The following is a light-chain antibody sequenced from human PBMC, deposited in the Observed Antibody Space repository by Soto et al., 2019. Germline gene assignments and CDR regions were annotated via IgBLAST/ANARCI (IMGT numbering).Light chain of an antibody. CDR1: QNVRTF. CDR3: LQRSDWPLT. Sequence: EIVMTQSPDTLSLSPGERATLSCRASQNVRTFLAWYQQKPGQAPRLLISDASYRATGVPPRFSGSGSGTDFTLTSSSLEPEDFAVYYCLQRSDWPLTFGGGSKVEI. J-gene: IGKJ4*01. V-gene: IGKV3-11*01. CDR2: DAS.